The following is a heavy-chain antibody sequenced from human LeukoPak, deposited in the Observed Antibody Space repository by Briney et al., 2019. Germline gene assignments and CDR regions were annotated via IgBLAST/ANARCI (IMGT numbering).Heavy chain of an antibody. D-gene: IGHD1-26*01. CDR3: AREGVVGATTPFHY. J-gene: IGHJ4*02. CDR2: IYYSGST. CDR1: GGSISSGDYY. V-gene: IGHV4-30-4*08. Sequence: SETLSLTCTVSGGSISSGDYYWSWIRQPPGKGLEWIGYIYYSGSTYYNPSLKSRLTISVDTSKNQFSLRLSSVTAADTAVYYCAREGVVGATTPFHYWGQGTLVTVSS.